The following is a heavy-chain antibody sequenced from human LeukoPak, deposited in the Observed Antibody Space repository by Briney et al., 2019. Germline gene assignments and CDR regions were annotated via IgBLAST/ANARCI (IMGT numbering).Heavy chain of an antibody. CDR3: ASTRSTSDWYTRGFEY. Sequence: PGGSLRLSCADSGFSFSSYEMNWVRQAPGKGLEWISYISRRGSITFYADSEKGRFTISRDNARNSLYLQTNSLRAEDTAVYYCASTRSTSDWYTRGFEYWGQGTLVTVSS. V-gene: IGHV3-48*03. D-gene: IGHD6-19*01. CDR1: GFSFSSYE. CDR2: ISRRGSIT. J-gene: IGHJ4*02.